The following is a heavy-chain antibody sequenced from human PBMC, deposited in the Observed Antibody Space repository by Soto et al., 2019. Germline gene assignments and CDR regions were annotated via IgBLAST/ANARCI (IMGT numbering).Heavy chain of an antibody. D-gene: IGHD6-19*01. J-gene: IGHJ4*02. CDR1: GYTFSNYG. V-gene: IGHV1-18*01. Sequence: QVQLVQSGGEVKQPGASVKVSCKTSGYTFSNYGISWVRQAPGQGLEWVGWISGYNGNTKHAQNVQGRVTLTRDTSTSTAYMELRSLTSDDTAVYYCARDRDTSGWYRSNYWGQGTLVSVSS. CDR2: ISGYNGNT. CDR3: ARDRDTSGWYRSNY.